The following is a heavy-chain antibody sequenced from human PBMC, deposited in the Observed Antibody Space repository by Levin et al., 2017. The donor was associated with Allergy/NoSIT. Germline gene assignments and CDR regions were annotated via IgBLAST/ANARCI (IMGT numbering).Heavy chain of an antibody. D-gene: IGHD4-17*01. CDR3: ARDGPLGYGDYLVDYYGMDV. J-gene: IGHJ6*02. V-gene: IGHV3-33*01. CDR2: IWYDGSNK. CDR1: GFTFSSYG. Sequence: GGSLRLSCAASGFTFSSYGMHWVRQAPGKGLEWVAVIWYDGSNKYYADSVKGRFTISRDNSKNTLYLQMNSLRAEDTAVYYCARDGPLGYGDYLVDYYGMDVWGQGTTVTVSS.